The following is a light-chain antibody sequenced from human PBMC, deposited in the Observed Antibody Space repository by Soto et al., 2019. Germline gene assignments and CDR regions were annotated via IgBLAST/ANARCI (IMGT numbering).Light chain of an antibody. CDR2: GAS. Sequence: EIVMTQSPATLSESPGERATLSCRASLSVSTNVAWYQQKPGQAPRLLIYGASTRATGIPARFSGSGSGTDFTLTISSLAPDDFAIYYCHQRQSWPRTFGQGTTGDIK. J-gene: IGKJ1*01. V-gene: IGKV3-15*01. CDR1: LSVSTN. CDR3: HQRQSWPRT.